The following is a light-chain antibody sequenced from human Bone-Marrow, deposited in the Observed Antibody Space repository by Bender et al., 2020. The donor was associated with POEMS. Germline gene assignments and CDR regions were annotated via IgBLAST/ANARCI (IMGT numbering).Light chain of an antibody. CDR3: QVWDSGTKYVS. V-gene: IGLV1-44*01. CDR1: SSNIGAHA. CDR2: SSH. Sequence: QSVLTQPPSASGTPGQRVTISCSGGSSNIGAHAVNWYQHLPGTAPKLLIYSSHRRPSEVPDRFSGSRSGTSASLAISGLQSEDEADYYCQVWDSGTKYVSFGGGTKLTVL. J-gene: IGLJ2*01.